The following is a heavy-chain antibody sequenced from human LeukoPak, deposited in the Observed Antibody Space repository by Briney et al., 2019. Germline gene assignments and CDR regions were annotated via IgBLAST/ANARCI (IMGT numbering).Heavy chain of an antibody. CDR1: GFTFSNYA. CDR2: LSGSGGAT. J-gene: IGHJ2*01. D-gene: IGHD1-1*01. CDR3: AKKRVITTPDAIDWYFDL. Sequence: GGSLRLSCAASGFTFSNYAMAWVREAPGKGLEWVSILSGSGGATYYADSVKGRFTISRDNSENTLFLQMNNLGAEDTALYYCAKKRVITTPDAIDWYFDLWGRGTLVTVSS. V-gene: IGHV3-23*01.